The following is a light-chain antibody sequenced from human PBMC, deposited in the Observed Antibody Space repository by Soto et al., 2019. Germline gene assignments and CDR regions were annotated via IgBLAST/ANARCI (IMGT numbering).Light chain of an antibody. CDR1: QSTTAW. V-gene: IGKV1-5*03. CDR2: KTS. CDR3: QQYNPYSYS. J-gene: IGKJ2*03. Sequence: DIQMTQSPSTLSASIGDRVTITCRASQSTTAWLAWYQQKPGKAPKLLIYKTSSLESGVPSRFSGRGSGTEFTLTISSLQTDDFATYYCQQYNPYSYSFGQGTKLEIK.